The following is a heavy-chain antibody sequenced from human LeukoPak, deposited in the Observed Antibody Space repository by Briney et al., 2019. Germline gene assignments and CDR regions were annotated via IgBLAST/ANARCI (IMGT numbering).Heavy chain of an antibody. CDR2: INHSGST. D-gene: IGHD1-26*01. CDR1: GGSFSGYY. CDR3: ARGPLYGKGVGATTG. Sequence: PSETLSLTCAVYGGSFSGYYWSWIRQPPGKGLEWIGEINHSGSTNYNPSLKSRVTISVDTSKNQFSLKLSSVTAADTAVYYCARGPLYGKGVGATTGWGQGTLVTGSS. J-gene: IGHJ4*02. V-gene: IGHV4-34*01.